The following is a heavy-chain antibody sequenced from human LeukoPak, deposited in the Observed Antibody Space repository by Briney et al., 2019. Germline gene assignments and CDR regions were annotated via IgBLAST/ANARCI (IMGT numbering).Heavy chain of an antibody. CDR2: IIPIFGTA. Sequence: GASVKVSCKASGYTFTSYYMHWVRQAPGQGLEWMGRIIPIFGTANYAQKFQGRVTITTDVSTSTAYMELSSLRSEDTAVYYCARDQLLTYYYDSSGYFDAFDIWGQGTMVTVSS. D-gene: IGHD3-22*01. J-gene: IGHJ3*02. CDR1: GYTFTSYY. V-gene: IGHV1-69*05. CDR3: ARDQLLTYYYDSSGYFDAFDI.